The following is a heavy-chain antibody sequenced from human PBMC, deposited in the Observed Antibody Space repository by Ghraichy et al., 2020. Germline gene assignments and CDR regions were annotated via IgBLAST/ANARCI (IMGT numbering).Heavy chain of an antibody. CDR2: INPSGGST. V-gene: IGHV1-46*01. J-gene: IGHJ4*02. CDR3: AREGWELSLYGRYYFDY. D-gene: IGHD3-16*02. Sequence: ASVKVSCKASGYTFTSYYMHWVRQAPGQGLEWMGIINPSGGSTSYAQKFQGRVTMTRDTSTSTVYMELSSLRSEDTAVYYCAREGWELSLYGRYYFDYWGQGTLVTVSS. CDR1: GYTFTSYY.